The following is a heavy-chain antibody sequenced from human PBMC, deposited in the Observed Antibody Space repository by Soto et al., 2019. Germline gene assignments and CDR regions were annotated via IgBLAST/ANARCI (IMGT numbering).Heavy chain of an antibody. CDR2: ISYDGSNK. V-gene: IGHV3-30*18. J-gene: IGHJ4*02. D-gene: IGHD3-10*01. Sequence: QVQLVESGGGVVQPGRSLRLSCAASGFTFGSYGMHWVRQAPGKGLEWVAVISYDGSNKYYADSVKGRFTISRDNSKNTLYLQMNSLRAEDTAVYYCAKNMVRGVIIFAWGIDYWGQGTLVPVSS. CDR1: GFTFGSYG. CDR3: AKNMVRGVIIFAWGIDY.